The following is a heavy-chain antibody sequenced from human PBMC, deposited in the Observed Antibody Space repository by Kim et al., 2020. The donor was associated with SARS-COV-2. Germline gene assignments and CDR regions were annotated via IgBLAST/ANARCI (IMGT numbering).Heavy chain of an antibody. CDR3: ARDWVLGNSSSWYGIVY. J-gene: IGHJ4*02. D-gene: IGHD6-13*01. CDR2: IYYSGST. Sequence: SETLSLTCTVSGGSVSSGSYYWSWIRQPPGKGLEWIGYIYYSGSTNYNPSLKSRVTISVDTSKNQFSLKLSSVTAADTAVYYCARDWVLGNSSSWYGIVYWGQGTLVTVSS. V-gene: IGHV4-61*01. CDR1: GGSVSSGSYY.